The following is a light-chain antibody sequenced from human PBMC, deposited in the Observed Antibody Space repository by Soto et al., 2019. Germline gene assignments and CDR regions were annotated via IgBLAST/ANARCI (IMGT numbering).Light chain of an antibody. CDR1: QSLLHTNGYNY. V-gene: IGKV2-28*01. CDR3: MQALQTPS. Sequence: DTVMTQSPLSLPVTPGEPASISCRSSQSLLHTNGYNYLDWYLQKPGQSPQLLIYLGSFRAAGVPDRFSGRGSGTDFTLKISRVEAADVGVYYCMQALQTPSCGGGTKVEIK. J-gene: IGKJ4*01. CDR2: LGS.